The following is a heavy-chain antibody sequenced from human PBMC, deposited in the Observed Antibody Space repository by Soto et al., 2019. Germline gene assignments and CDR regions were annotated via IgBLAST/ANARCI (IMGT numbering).Heavy chain of an antibody. V-gene: IGHV3-21*01. CDR1: GFTFSSYS. J-gene: IGHJ4*02. CDR3: ASGDSSSWYEY. Sequence: EVQLVESGGGLVNPGGSLRLSCAASGFTFSSYSMNWVRQAPGKGLEWVSSISSSSSYIYYADSVKGRVTISRDNDKNSLYLQMNSMRAEDTAVYYCASGDSSSWYEYWGQGTLVTVSS. CDR2: ISSSSSYI. D-gene: IGHD6-13*01.